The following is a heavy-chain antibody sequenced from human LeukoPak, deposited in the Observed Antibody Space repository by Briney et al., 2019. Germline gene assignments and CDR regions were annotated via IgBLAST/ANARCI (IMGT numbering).Heavy chain of an antibody. CDR2: ITTNGGNT. D-gene: IGHD3-10*01. Sequence: GGSLRLSCAASGFTFSRYAMFWVRQAPGMGLEYVSTITTNGGNTFYANSVKGRFTISRDNSKNTLYVQMGSLRAEDMAVYYCARDVGSGSKAFDIWGQGTMVTVSS. V-gene: IGHV3-64*01. CDR3: ARDVGSGSKAFDI. J-gene: IGHJ3*02. CDR1: GFTFSRYA.